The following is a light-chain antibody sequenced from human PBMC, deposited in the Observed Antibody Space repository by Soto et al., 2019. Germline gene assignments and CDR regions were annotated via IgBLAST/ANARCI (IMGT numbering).Light chain of an antibody. CDR2: DAS. CDR1: QSVGSY. Sequence: EIVMTQSPSTLSLSPGERATLSCMASQSVGSYLAWYQQKPGQAPRLLIFDASNRATGIPARFSGSGSGTDFTLTISSLEPEDFAVYYCQHRSIWPVSFGQGTRLEI. J-gene: IGKJ5*01. CDR3: QHRSIWPVS. V-gene: IGKV3-11*01.